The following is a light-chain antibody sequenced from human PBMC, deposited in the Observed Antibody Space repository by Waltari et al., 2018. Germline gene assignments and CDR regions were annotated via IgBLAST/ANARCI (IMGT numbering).Light chain of an antibody. Sequence: EIVMTQSPATLSVSPGERATLSCRASQSVSSNLAWYQQKPGQAPRLLMYGASTRATGIPARFSGSGSATEFTLTISSLQSEDFAVYYCQQYKNWPPSPWTFGQGTKVEIK. CDR3: QQYKNWPPSPWT. CDR2: GAS. V-gene: IGKV3-15*01. J-gene: IGKJ1*01. CDR1: QSVSSN.